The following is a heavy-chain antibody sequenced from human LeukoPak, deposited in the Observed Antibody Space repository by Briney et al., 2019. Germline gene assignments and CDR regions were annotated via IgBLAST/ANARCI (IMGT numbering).Heavy chain of an antibody. Sequence: PSETLSLTCTVSGGSISSYYWSWIRQPPGKGLEWIEYIYYSGSTNYNPSLKSRVTISVDTSKNQFSLKLSSVTAADTAVYYCAREDDQGGYDYWGQGTLVTVSS. J-gene: IGHJ4*02. V-gene: IGHV4-59*01. CDR1: GGSISSYY. CDR3: AREDDQGGYDY. CDR2: IYYSGST. D-gene: IGHD5-12*01.